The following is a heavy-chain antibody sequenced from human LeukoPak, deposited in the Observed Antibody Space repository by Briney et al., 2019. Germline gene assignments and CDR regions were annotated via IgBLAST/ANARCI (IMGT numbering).Heavy chain of an antibody. CDR1: GFPFSSFT. J-gene: IGHJ3*02. CDR3: ARAGDHVTYGGVDI. Sequence: PGGSLRLSCAASGFPFSSFTLNWVRQAPGQGLEWVSSITSSSTYIYYADSVKGRFTISRDNAKNSLFLQMNSLRAEDTAVYYCARAGDHVTYGGVDIWGLGTMVTVSS. CDR2: ITSSSTYI. V-gene: IGHV3-21*04. D-gene: IGHD4-23*01.